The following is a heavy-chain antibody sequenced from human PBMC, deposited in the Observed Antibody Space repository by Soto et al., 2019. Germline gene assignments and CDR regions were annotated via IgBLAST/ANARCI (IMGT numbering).Heavy chain of an antibody. CDR3: ASSDSSGYGPYYFDY. D-gene: IGHD3-22*01. J-gene: IGHJ4*02. Sequence: GGSLRLSCAASGFTFSNCGMHWVRQAPGKGLEWVAVISYDGNNKYYADSVKGRFTISRDNSKSTLYLQMNSLRAEDTAVYYCASSDSSGYGPYYFDYWGQGTLVTVSS. V-gene: IGHV3-30*03. CDR1: GFTFSNCG. CDR2: ISYDGNNK.